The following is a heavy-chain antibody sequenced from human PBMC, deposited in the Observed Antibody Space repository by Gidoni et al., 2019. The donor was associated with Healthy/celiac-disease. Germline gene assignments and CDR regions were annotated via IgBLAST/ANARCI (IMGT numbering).Heavy chain of an antibody. CDR1: GYTFTSYE. V-gene: IGHV1-8*01. CDR2: MNPNSGHT. Sequence: QVQLVQSGAEVQKPVASVKVSCKASGYTFTSYEINWMRPATGQGLEWMGWMNPNSGHTGYAQKFQGRVTMTRNTSISTAYMELSSLGSEDTAVYYCARGPGSYRGIWGQGTLVTVSS. J-gene: IGHJ4*02. CDR3: ARGPGSYRGI. D-gene: IGHD1-26*01.